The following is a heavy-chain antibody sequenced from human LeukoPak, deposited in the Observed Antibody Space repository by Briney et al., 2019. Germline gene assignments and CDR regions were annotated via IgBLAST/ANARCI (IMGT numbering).Heavy chain of an antibody. D-gene: IGHD3-10*01. J-gene: IGHJ5*02. V-gene: IGHV4-39*01. CDR1: GGSISSSVYY. Sequence: PSETLSLTCTVSGGSISSSVYYWAWIRQPPGKGLEWIGSIYYSGTTHCNPSVKSRVTIYIDTSKNQFSLKLSSVTAADTAVYYSARHQSFIRGVMIGWFDPWGQGTQVTVSS. CDR3: ARHQSFIRGVMIGWFDP. CDR2: IYYSGTT.